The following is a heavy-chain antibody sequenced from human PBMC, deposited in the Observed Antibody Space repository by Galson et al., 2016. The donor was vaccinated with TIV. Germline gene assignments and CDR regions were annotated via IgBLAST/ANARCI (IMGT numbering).Heavy chain of an antibody. V-gene: IGHV5-51*01. CDR1: GYSFATFW. CDR3: ARHHDSWSGPCYCSLDV. Sequence: QSGAEVKKPGESLKISCKASGYSFATFWVGWVRQMPGQGLEWMGVIYPADSETRYSPSFQGQVTISADKSISTAYLQWSSLKASDTAINYCARHHDSWSGPCYCSLDVWGKGTTVSVSS. J-gene: IGHJ6*03. D-gene: IGHD3-3*01. CDR2: IYPADSET.